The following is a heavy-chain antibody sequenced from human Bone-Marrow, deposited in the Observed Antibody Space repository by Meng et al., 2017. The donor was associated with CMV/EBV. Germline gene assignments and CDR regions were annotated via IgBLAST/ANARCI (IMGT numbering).Heavy chain of an antibody. CDR3: ARDNSGVDC. CDR1: GYTFTTYY. CDR2: IHPSDGGT. J-gene: IGHJ4*02. D-gene: IGHD5-12*01. Sequence: ASVKVSCKASGYTFTTYYMHWVRQAPGQGLEWMGVIHPSDGGTTYAQKFQGRVTMTRDTSTSTIYMELSSLRSEDTAVYYCARDNSGVDCWGQGTLVTVSS. V-gene: IGHV1-46*01.